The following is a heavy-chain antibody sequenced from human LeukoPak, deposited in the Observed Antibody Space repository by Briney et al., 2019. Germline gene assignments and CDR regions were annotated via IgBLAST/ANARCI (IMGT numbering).Heavy chain of an antibody. CDR3: ARVRNSGDWFDP. J-gene: IGHJ5*02. CDR1: GGSISSGGYS. Sequence: NPSETLSLTCAVSGGSISSGGYSWSWIRQPPGKGLEWIGYIYHSGSTYNNPSLKSRVTISVDRSKNQFSLKLSSVTAADTAVYYCARVRNSGDWFDPWGQGTLVTVSS. D-gene: IGHD1-14*01. CDR2: IYHSGST. V-gene: IGHV4-30-2*01.